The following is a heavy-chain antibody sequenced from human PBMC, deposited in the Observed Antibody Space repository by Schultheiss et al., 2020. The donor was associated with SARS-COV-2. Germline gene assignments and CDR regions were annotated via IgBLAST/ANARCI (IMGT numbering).Heavy chain of an antibody. J-gene: IGHJ6*02. CDR3: ARVDCSSTSCYERDYYYYGMDV. D-gene: IGHD2-2*01. Sequence: SETLSLTCAVYGGSFSGYYWSWIRQPPGKGLEWIGYIYYSGSTNYNPSLKSRVTMSVDTSKNQFSLKLSSVTAADTAVYYCARVDCSSTSCYERDYYYYGMDVWGQGTTVTVSS. CDR1: GGSFSGYY. CDR2: IYYSGST. V-gene: IGHV4-59*08.